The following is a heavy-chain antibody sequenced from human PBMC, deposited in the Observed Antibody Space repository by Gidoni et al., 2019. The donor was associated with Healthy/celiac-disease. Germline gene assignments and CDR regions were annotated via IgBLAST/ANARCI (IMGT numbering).Heavy chain of an antibody. V-gene: IGHV4-39*01. CDR3: ARHIAAAGIHY. Sequence: QLQLPESGPGLVKPSETLSLTCTVSGGSISSSSYYWGWIRQPPGKGLEWIGSIYYSGSTYYNPSLKSRVTISVDTSKNQFSLKLSSVTAADTAVYYCARHIAAAGIHYWGQGTLVTVSS. J-gene: IGHJ4*02. D-gene: IGHD6-13*01. CDR1: GGSISSSSYY. CDR2: IYYSGST.